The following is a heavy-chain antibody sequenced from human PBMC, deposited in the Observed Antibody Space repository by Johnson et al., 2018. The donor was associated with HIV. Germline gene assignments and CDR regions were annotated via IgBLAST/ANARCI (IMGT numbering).Heavy chain of an antibody. V-gene: IGHV3-30-3*01. CDR2: ISDDGSNI. CDR1: GFRFSNYA. CDR3: ARDQGLIVTDAFDI. J-gene: IGHJ3*02. D-gene: IGHD1-26*01. Sequence: QVQLVESGGGVVQPGRSLRLSCAASGFRFSNYALHWVRQTPGKGLEWVALISDDGSNIYYADSVKGQFTISRDNSKNTLHLQMNSLRVEDTAMYYCARDQGLIVTDAFDIWGQGTMVTVSS.